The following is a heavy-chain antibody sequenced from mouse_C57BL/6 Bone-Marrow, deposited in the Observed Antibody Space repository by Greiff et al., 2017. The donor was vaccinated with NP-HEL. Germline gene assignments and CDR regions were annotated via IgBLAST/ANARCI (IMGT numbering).Heavy chain of an antibody. CDR1: GSTFTDYY. Sequence: EVQLQESGPELVKPGASVKISCKASGSTFTDYYMNWVKQSHGKSLEWIGDINPNNGGTSYNQKFKGKATLTVDKSSSTAYMELRSLTSEDSAVYYCARSRGYSKGYYAMDYWGQGTSVTVSS. V-gene: IGHV1-26*01. J-gene: IGHJ4*01. CDR3: ARSRGYSKGYYAMDY. CDR2: INPNNGGT. D-gene: IGHD2-5*01.